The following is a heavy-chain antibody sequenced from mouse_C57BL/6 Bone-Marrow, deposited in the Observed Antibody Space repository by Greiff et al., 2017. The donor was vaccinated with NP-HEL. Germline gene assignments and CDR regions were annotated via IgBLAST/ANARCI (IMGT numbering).Heavy chain of an antibody. J-gene: IGHJ3*01. CDR3: ARHGDYSKGFAY. D-gene: IGHD2-5*01. CDR1: GGTCGDGE. Sequence: EGKLVESGGGLVQKGGGRKREGGAEGGTCGDGEVGGVGQRGGKRLEWVAYISNGGGSTYYPDTVKGRFTISRDNAKNTLYLQMSRLKSEDTAMYYCARHGDYSKGFAYWGQGTLVTVSA. CDR2: ISNGGGST. V-gene: IGHV5-12*01.